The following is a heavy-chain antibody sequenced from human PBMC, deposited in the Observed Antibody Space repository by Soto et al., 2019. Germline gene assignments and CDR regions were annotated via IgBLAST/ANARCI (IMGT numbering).Heavy chain of an antibody. CDR2: IIPIFGTA. CDR3: ARGYSSGWGDAFDI. Sequence: QVQLVQSGAEVKKLGSSVKVSCKASGGTFSSYAISWVRQAPGQGLEWMGGIIPIFGTANYAQKFQGRVTITADESTSTAYMELSSLRSEDTAVYYCARGYSSGWGDAFDIWGQGTMVTVSS. D-gene: IGHD6-19*01. V-gene: IGHV1-69*12. CDR1: GGTFSSYA. J-gene: IGHJ3*02.